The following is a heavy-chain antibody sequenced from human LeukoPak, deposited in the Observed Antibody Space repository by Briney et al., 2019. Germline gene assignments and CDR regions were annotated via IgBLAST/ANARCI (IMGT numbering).Heavy chain of an antibody. J-gene: IGHJ4*02. V-gene: IGHV4-59*08. Sequence: KPSETLSLTCTVSGGSISSYYWSWIRQPPGKGLEWIGYIYYSGSTNYNPSLKSRVTISVDTSKNQFSLKLSSVTAADTAVYYCARLGISGSSSWYFDYWGQGTLVTVSS. CDR3: ARLGISGSSSWYFDY. CDR2: IYYSGST. D-gene: IGHD6-13*01. CDR1: GGSISSYY.